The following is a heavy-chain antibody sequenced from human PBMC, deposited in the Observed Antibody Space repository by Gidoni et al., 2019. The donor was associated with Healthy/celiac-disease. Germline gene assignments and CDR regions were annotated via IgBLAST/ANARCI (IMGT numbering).Heavy chain of an antibody. CDR2: INPSGGST. V-gene: IGHV1-46*01. CDR1: GYTFTSYY. CDR3: ATRGYSGYTPLDGYMDV. J-gene: IGHJ6*03. D-gene: IGHD5-12*01. Sequence: QVQLVQSGAEVKKPGASVKVSCKASGYTFTSYYMHWVRQAPGQGLEWMGIINPSGGSTSYEQKFQGRVTMTRDTSTSTVYMELSSLRSEDTAVYYCATRGYSGYTPLDGYMDVWGKGTTVTVSS.